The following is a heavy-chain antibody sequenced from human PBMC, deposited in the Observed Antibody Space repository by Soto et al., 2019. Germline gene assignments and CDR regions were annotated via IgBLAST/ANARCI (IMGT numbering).Heavy chain of an antibody. V-gene: IGHV3-48*01. J-gene: IGHJ4*02. D-gene: IGHD1-26*01. CDR2: INSGSTSV. CDR3: TSSASPDAY. Sequence: EVQLVESGGGLVQPGGSLRLSCVGYGVDFNSYSMNWVRQAPGKGLEWISYINSGSTSVFYADSVKGRFTISRDNAKNSLYLQMNSLRAEDTAVYYCTSSASPDAYWGQGTLVTVSS. CDR1: GVDFNSYS.